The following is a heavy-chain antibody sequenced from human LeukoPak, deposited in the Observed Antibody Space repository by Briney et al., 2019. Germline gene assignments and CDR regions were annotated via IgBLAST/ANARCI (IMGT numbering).Heavy chain of an antibody. CDR3: ASKSSDHGELRFDY. J-gene: IGHJ4*02. D-gene: IGHD4-17*01. CDR1: GDSTNTYF. CDR2: IYYTGTT. V-gene: IGHV4-59*01. Sequence: SETLSLTCTMSGDSTNTYFWSWIRQPPGKGLEWIGYIYYTGTTNYNPSLKSRVTISVDTSKNQFSLRLSSVTAADTAVYYCASKSSDHGELRFDYWGQGTLVTVSS.